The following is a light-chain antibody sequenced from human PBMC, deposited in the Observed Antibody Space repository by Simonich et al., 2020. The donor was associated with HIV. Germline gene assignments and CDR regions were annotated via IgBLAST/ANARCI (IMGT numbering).Light chain of an antibody. J-gene: IGLJ1*01. CDR1: SSNIGAGYD. CDR2: ADS. Sequence: QSVLTQPPSVSGAPGQRVTISCTGSSSNIGAGYDVHWYQQLPGTAPNLLIYADSNRPSGVPDRFSGSKSGTSASLAITGLQAEDEADYYCQSYDSSLRGSVFGTGTKVTVL. CDR3: QSYDSSLRGSV. V-gene: IGLV1-40*01.